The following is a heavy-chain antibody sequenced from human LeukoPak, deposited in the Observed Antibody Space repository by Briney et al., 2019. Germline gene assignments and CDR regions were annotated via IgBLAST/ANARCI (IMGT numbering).Heavy chain of an antibody. Sequence: GGSLRLSCAASGFTFSSYGMHWVRQAPGKGLEWVAFIRYDGSNKYYADSVKGRFTISRDNSKNTLYLQMNSLRAEDTAVYYCARDVLSTKEAFDIWGQGTMVTVSS. J-gene: IGHJ3*02. D-gene: IGHD2-2*01. CDR2: IRYDGSNK. V-gene: IGHV3-30*02. CDR3: ARDVLSTKEAFDI. CDR1: GFTFSSYG.